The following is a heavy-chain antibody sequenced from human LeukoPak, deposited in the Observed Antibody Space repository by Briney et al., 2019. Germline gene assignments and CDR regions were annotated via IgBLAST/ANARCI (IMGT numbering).Heavy chain of an antibody. J-gene: IGHJ4*01. Sequence: GGSLRLSCAASGFTFSSFAMSWVRQARGKGLEWVSGISGSGSTTYYADSVKGRFTISRDNSKNTLYLQMNSLRAEDTAVYYCAKDAWKRFDYWGHGTLVTVSS. D-gene: IGHD1-1*01. CDR3: AKDAWKRFDY. CDR2: ISGSGSTT. CDR1: GFTFSSFA. V-gene: IGHV3-23*01.